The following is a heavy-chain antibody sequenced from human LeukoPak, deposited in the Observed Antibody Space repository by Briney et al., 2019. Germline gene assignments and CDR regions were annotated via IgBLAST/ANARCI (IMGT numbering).Heavy chain of an antibody. J-gene: IGHJ4*02. D-gene: IGHD6-13*01. Sequence: PGGSLILSCAASGFTFSSYWMHWVRQAPGKGLVWVSRINSDGSSTRYADSVKRRFTISRDNAKNTLYLQMNSLRAEDTAVYYCASLGIAAAGTWYWGQGTLVTVSS. CDR2: INSDGSST. CDR1: GFTFSSYW. CDR3: ASLGIAAAGTWY. V-gene: IGHV3-74*01.